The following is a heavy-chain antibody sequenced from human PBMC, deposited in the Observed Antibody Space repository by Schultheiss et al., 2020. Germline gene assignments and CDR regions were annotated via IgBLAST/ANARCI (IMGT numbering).Heavy chain of an antibody. CDR1: GFTVSSNY. J-gene: IGHJ6*02. V-gene: IGHV3-21*04. Sequence: GGSLRLSCAASGFTVSSNYMSWVRQAPGKGLEWVSSISSSSSYIYYADSVKGRFTISRDNSKNTLYLQMNSLRAEDTAVYYCARYRFTGMDVWGQGTTVTVSS. D-gene: IGHD3-3*01. CDR2: ISSSSSYI. CDR3: ARYRFTGMDV.